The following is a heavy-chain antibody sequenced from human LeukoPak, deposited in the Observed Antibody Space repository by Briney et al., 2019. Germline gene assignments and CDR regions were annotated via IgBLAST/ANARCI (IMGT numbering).Heavy chain of an antibody. CDR1: GGSISSYY. D-gene: IGHD3-10*01. CDR2: IYSSGST. J-gene: IGHJ4*02. V-gene: IGHV4-59*01. Sequence: KPSETLSLTCTVSGGSISSYYWSWIRQPPGKGLEWIGYIYSSGSTNYNPSLKSRVTISVDTSKNQFSLKLTSVTAADTAVYYCARAYYYSSGSYGLDYWGQGTLVTVSS. CDR3: ARAYYYSSGSYGLDY.